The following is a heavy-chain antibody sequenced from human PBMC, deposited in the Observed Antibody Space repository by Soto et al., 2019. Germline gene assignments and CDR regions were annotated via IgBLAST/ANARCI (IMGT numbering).Heavy chain of an antibody. CDR2: IYATGTT. CDR1: GASISGYY. Sequence: SETLSLTCTVSGASISGYYWSWIRKSAGKGLEWIGRIYATGTTDYNPSLKSRVMMSVDTSKKQISLKLRSVTAADTAVYYCVRDGTKTLRDWFDPWGQGISVTVSS. V-gene: IGHV4-4*07. CDR3: VRDGTKTLRDWFDP. J-gene: IGHJ5*02. D-gene: IGHD1-1*01.